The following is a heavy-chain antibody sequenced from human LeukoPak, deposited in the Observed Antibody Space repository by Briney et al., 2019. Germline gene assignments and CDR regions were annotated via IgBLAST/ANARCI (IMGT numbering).Heavy chain of an antibody. CDR3: ARDPYDFSGGYAYGAFDM. CDR1: GFTFSSYW. CDR2: INKDGSA. D-gene: IGHD3-16*01. V-gene: IGHV3-7*01. J-gene: IGHJ3*02. Sequence: GGSLRLSCVASGFTFSSYWMTWVRQAPGKGLEWVANINKDGSANEDSVKGRFTISRDNANNSLYLQMNSLRVEDTAVYYCARDPYDFSGGYAYGAFDMWGQGTMVTVSS.